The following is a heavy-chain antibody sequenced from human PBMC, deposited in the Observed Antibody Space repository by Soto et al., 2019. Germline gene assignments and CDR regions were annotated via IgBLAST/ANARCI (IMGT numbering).Heavy chain of an antibody. V-gene: IGHV3-33*01. Sequence: GGSLRLSCAASGFTFSSYGMHWVRQAPGKGLEWVAVIWYDGSNKYYADSVKGRFTIPRDNSKNTLYLQMNSLRAEDTAVYYCARQATGYYFDYWGQGTLVTVSS. CDR3: ARQATGYYFDY. J-gene: IGHJ4*02. CDR2: IWYDGSNK. CDR1: GFTFSSYG.